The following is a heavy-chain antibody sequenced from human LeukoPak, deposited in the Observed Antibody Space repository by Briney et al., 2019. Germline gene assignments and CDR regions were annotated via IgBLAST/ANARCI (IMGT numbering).Heavy chain of an antibody. CDR3: AREGDGYKKFDY. J-gene: IGHJ4*02. V-gene: IGHV1-46*01. CDR1: TYIFTSYY. Sequence: GASVKVSCKASTYIFTSYYIHWVRQAPGQGLEWMGLINPTDDSTSYAQKFQGRVSVTRDTSTSTVYMELSSLRSEDTAVYYCAREGDGYKKFDYWAQGTLVTVSS. D-gene: IGHD5-24*01. CDR2: INPTDDST.